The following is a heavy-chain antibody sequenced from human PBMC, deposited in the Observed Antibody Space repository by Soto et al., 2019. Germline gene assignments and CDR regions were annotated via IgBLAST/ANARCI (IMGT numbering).Heavy chain of an antibody. CDR2: INHSGST. CDR3: ARVRGVTYYYYGMDV. J-gene: IGHJ6*02. CDR1: GGSFSGYY. Sequence: QVQLQQWGAGLLKPSETLSLTCAVYGGSFSGYYWSWIRQPPRKGLEWIGEINHSGSTNYNPSLKSRVTISVDTSKNQFSLKLSSVTAADTAVYYCARVRGVTYYYYGMDVWGQGTTVTVSS. V-gene: IGHV4-34*01. D-gene: IGHD3-10*01.